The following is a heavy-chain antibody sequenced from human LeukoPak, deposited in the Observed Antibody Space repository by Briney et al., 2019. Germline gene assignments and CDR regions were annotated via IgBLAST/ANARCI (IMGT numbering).Heavy chain of an antibody. J-gene: IGHJ4*02. CDR2: IIPIFGTA. CDR3: ARGAAAGTGADY. Sequence: ASVKVSCKASGGTFSNYAISWVRQAPGQGLEWMGGIIPIFGTANYAQKFQGRVTITADEPTSTAYMELSSLRSEDTAVYYCARGAAAGTGADYWGQGILVTVSS. CDR1: GGTFSNYA. V-gene: IGHV1-69*13. D-gene: IGHD6-13*01.